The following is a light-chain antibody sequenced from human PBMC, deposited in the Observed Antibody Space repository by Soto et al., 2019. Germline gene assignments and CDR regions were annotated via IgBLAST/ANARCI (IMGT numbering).Light chain of an antibody. CDR3: QHYNNWPLT. CDR1: QSVSSN. V-gene: IGKV3-15*01. J-gene: IGKJ4*01. Sequence: EIVMTQSPASLSVSPGATATLSCRASQSVSSNLAWYQQKPGQAPRLLIYGASTRATGIPARFSGSGSGTEFTLTITSLQSEDFAVYYCQHYNNWPLTFGGGTKVESK. CDR2: GAS.